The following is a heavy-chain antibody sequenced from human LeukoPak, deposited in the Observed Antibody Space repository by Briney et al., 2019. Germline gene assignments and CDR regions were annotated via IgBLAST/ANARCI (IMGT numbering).Heavy chain of an antibody. J-gene: IGHJ4*02. Sequence: ASVKVSCKASGYTFTSYYMHWVRQAPGQGLEWMGIINPSGGSTSYAQKLQGRVTMTRDMSTSTVYMELSSLRSEDTAVYYCAREGPGVVVVTHAFDYWGQGTLVTVSS. CDR1: GYTFTSYY. CDR3: AREGPGVVVVTHAFDY. V-gene: IGHV1-46*01. D-gene: IGHD3-22*01. CDR2: INPSGGST.